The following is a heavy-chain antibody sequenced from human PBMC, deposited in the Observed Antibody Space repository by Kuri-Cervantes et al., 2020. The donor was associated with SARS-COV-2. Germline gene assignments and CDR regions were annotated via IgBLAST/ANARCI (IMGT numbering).Heavy chain of an antibody. J-gene: IGHJ5*02. CDR2: ISSSSSYI. V-gene: IGHV3-21*01. CDR3: ARGVHYDFWSGYSWFDP. D-gene: IGHD3-3*01. CDR1: GFTFSSYS. Sequence: GGSLRLSCAASGFTFSSYSMNWVRQAPGKGLEWVSSISSSSSYIYYADSVKGRFTISRDNAKNSLYLQMNSLRAEDTAVYYCARGVHYDFWSGYSWFDPWGQGTLVTVSS.